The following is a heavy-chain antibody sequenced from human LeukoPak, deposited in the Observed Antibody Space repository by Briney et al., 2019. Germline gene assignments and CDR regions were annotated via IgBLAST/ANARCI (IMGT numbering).Heavy chain of an antibody. Sequence: GGSLRLSCAGSGFTFGGYGMHWFRQTPGKGLEWVAVIAYDGSRASYADSVKGRFTISRDNSKNTMSVQMDDLRAEDTAVYYCTRYNNDHFDYWGQGTLVTVSS. CDR3: TRYNNDHFDY. D-gene: IGHD1-14*01. J-gene: IGHJ4*02. V-gene: IGHV3-33*01. CDR2: IAYDGSRA. CDR1: GFTFGGYG.